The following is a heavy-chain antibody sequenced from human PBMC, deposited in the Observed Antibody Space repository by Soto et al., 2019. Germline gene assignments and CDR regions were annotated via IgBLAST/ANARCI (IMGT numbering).Heavy chain of an antibody. CDR1: GGTFSSYA. V-gene: IGHV1-69*13. CDR3: ARGGAYGGGDCYPEHAFDI. J-gene: IGHJ3*02. Sequence: ASVKVSCKASGGTFSSYAISWVRQAPGQGLEWMGGIIPIFGTANYAQKFQGRVKITADESTSTAYMELSSLRSEDTAVYYCARGGAYGGGDCYPEHAFDIWGQGTMVTVSS. CDR2: IIPIFGTA. D-gene: IGHD2-21*02.